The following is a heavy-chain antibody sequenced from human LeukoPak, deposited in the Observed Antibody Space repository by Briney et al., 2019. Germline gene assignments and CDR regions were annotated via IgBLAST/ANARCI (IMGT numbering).Heavy chain of an antibody. J-gene: IGHJ4*02. Sequence: KPGGSLRLSCAASGFTFSSYSMNWVRQAPGKGLEWASSISSSSSYIYYADSVKGRFTISRDNAKNSLYLQMNSLRAEDTAVYYCASLPPDCSGGSCHDYWGQGTLVTASS. CDR1: GFTFSSYS. D-gene: IGHD2-15*01. CDR3: ASLPPDCSGGSCHDY. CDR2: ISSSSSYI. V-gene: IGHV3-21*01.